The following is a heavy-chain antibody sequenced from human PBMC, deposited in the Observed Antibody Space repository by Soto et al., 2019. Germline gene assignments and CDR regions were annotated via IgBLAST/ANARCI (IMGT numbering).Heavy chain of an antibody. D-gene: IGHD5-12*01. CDR3: ARVYSGYEDDAFDI. J-gene: IGHJ3*02. V-gene: IGHV4-38-2*02. CDR1: GYSISSGYY. Sequence: SETLSLTCTVSGYSISSGYYWGWIRQPPGKGLEWIGSIYHSGSTYYNPSLKSRVTISVDTSKNQFSLKLSSVTAADTAVYYCARVYSGYEDDAFDIWGQGTMVTVSS. CDR2: IYHSGST.